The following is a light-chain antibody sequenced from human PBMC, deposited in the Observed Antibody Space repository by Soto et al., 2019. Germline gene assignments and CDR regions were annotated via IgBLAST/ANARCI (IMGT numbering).Light chain of an antibody. J-gene: IGLJ3*02. Sequence: QSALTQPRSVSGPPGQSVSISCSGTSSDVGTYNYVSWYQQHPGKAPKLMIYDVSKRPSGVPDRFSGSKSGNTASLTISGLQAEDEADYYCAAWDDSLSGWVFGGGTQLTVL. CDR3: AAWDDSLSGWV. CDR1: SSDVGTYNY. CDR2: DVS. V-gene: IGLV2-11*01.